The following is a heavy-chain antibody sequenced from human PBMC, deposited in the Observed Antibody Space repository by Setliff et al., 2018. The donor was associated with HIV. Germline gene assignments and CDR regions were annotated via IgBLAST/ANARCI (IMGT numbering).Heavy chain of an antibody. Sequence: SETLSLTCAVYGGSFSDYYWSWIRQPPGEGLEWIGEINHSGSTNYKASLKSRATISVDTSKNTLYLQMNSLRAEDTAVYYCAKDRRGSGYSSGWYDFDYWGQGTLVTVSS. CDR3: AKDRRGSGYSSGWYDFDY. V-gene: IGHV4-34*01. J-gene: IGHJ4*02. CDR1: GGSFSDYY. CDR2: INHSGST. D-gene: IGHD6-19*01.